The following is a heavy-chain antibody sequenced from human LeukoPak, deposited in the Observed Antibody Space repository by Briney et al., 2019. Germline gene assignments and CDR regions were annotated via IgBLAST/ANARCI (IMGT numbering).Heavy chain of an antibody. D-gene: IGHD6-13*01. Sequence: ASVKVSCKASGYTFTSYGISWVRQAPGQGLEWMGWISAYNGNTNYAQKLQGRVTMTTDTSTSTAYMDLSSLRSDDTAMFYCARSLISSSWYRSDYWGQGSLVTVSS. CDR2: ISAYNGNT. J-gene: IGHJ4*02. CDR1: GYTFTSYG. CDR3: ARSLISSSWYRSDY. V-gene: IGHV1-18*01.